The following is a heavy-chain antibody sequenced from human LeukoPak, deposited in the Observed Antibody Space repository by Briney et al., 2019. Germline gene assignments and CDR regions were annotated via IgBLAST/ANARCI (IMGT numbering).Heavy chain of an antibody. CDR3: ARGAHRTVTTLGY. CDR2: IYYSGST. Sequence: PSETLSLTCTVSGGSISSGDYYWSWICQPPGKGLEWIGYIYYSGSTYYNPSLKSRVTISVDTSKNQFSLKLSSVTAADTAVYYCARGAHRTVTTLGYWGQGTLVTVSS. V-gene: IGHV4-30-4*08. CDR1: GGSISSGDYY. J-gene: IGHJ4*02. D-gene: IGHD4-11*01.